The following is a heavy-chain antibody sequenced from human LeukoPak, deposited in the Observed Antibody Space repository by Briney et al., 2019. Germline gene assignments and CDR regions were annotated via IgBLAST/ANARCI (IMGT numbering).Heavy chain of an antibody. V-gene: IGHV1-46*01. J-gene: IGHJ4*02. Sequence: GASVMVSCKASGYTFTSYYMHWVRQAPGQGLEWMGIINPSGGSTSYAQKFQGRVTMTRDMSTSTVYMELSSLRSEDTAVYYCARGGIYYDSSGYYYLPEEFDYWGQGTLVTVSS. CDR1: GYTFTSYY. CDR3: ARGGIYYDSSGYYYLPEEFDY. D-gene: IGHD3-22*01. CDR2: INPSGGST.